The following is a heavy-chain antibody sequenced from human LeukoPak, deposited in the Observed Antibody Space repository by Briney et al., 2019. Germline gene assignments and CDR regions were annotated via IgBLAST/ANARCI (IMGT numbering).Heavy chain of an antibody. CDR2: FDPEDGET. D-gene: IGHD3-22*01. CDR3: TSGGDSHYAI. J-gene: IGHJ3*02. V-gene: IGHV1-24*01. Sequence: ASVKVSCKVSGYTLTELSMHWVRQAPGKGLEWMGGFDPEDGETIYAQKFQGRVTMTEDTSTDTAYMELSSLRSEDTAIYYCTSGGDSHYAIWGQGTMVAVSS. CDR1: GYTLTELS.